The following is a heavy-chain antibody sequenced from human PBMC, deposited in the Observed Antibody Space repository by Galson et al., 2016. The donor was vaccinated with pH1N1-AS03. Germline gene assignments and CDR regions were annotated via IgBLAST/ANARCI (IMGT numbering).Heavy chain of an antibody. D-gene: IGHD6-13*01. CDR1: GGSISTYD. J-gene: IGHJ4*02. V-gene: IGHV4-59*01. CDR2: IYYTGST. CDR3: ARALRIEAASLYYFEY. Sequence: ETLSLTCTVSGGSISTYDWSWVRQPPGKGPEWIGNIYYTGSTNYNPSLRSRVSISVDTSKNQFSLNMTSVTAADPAVYYCARALRIEAASLYYFEYWCQGTLVAVSS.